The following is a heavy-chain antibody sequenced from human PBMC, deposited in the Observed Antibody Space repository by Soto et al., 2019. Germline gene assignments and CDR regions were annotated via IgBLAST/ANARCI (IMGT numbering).Heavy chain of an antibody. Sequence: SETLSLTCTVSGGSISSGDYYWSWIRQPPGKGLEWIGYIYYSGSTYYNPSLKSGVTISVDTSKNQFSLKLSPVTAADTAVYSCARFFYYDSRVYYLPPRVKNWSAPGGQEPLAPVPS. CDR1: GGSISSGDYY. V-gene: IGHV4-30-4*01. D-gene: IGHD3-22*01. CDR3: ARFFYYDSRVYYLPPRVKNWSAP. CDR2: IYYSGST. J-gene: IGHJ5*02.